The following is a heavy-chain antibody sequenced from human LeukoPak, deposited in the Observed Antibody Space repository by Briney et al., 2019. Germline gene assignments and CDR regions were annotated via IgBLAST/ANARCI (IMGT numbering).Heavy chain of an antibody. CDR3: EKDYIDPGNYTPLGY. Sequence: ASVKVSCKSSGYTFTAYYVHWVRQAPGQGLEWMGWINPDSGDTSSAQRFQGRVTVTRDTSISTVYMELSRLRSDDTAVYYCEKDYIDPGNYTPLGYWGQGTLVTVSS. V-gene: IGHV1-2*02. J-gene: IGHJ4*02. CDR1: GYTFTAYY. CDR2: INPDSGDT. D-gene: IGHD1-7*01.